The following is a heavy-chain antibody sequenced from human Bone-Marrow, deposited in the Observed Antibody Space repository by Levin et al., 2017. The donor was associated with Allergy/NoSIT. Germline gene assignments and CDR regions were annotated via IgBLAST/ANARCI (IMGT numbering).Heavy chain of an antibody. V-gene: IGHV3-15*01. J-gene: IGHJ4*02. CDR3: TTDKLRFLET. Sequence: GESLKISCAASGFTFSNAWMSWVRQAPGKGLEWVGRIKSKTDGGTTDYAAPVKGRFTISRDDSKNTLYLQMNSLKTEDTAVYYCTTDKLRFLETWGQGTLVTVSS. CDR1: GFTFSNAW. CDR2: IKSKTDGGTT. D-gene: IGHD3-3*01.